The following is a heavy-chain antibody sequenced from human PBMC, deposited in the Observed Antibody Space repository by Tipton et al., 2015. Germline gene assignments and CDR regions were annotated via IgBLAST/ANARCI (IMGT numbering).Heavy chain of an antibody. J-gene: IGHJ3*02. D-gene: IGHD3-22*01. Sequence: TLSLTCAVYGGSFSNYYWSWIRQPPGKGLEWIGEINYSGSTNYNPSLKSRATVSVYTSKNQLSLKLSSVTAADTAVYYCARQTYYYDSSGYYPDAFDIWGQGTMVTVSS. CDR3: ARQTYYYDSSGYYPDAFDI. V-gene: IGHV4-34*01. CDR1: GGSFSNYY. CDR2: INYSGST.